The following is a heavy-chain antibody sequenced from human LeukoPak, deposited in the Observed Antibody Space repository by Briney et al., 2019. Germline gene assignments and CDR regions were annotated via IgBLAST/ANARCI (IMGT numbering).Heavy chain of an antibody. CDR3: VEGGWLDN. D-gene: IGHD6-19*01. V-gene: IGHV3-23*01. J-gene: IGHJ4*02. CDR1: GFTFSSYD. Sequence: GGSLRLSCAASGFTFSSYDMNWVRQAPGKGLEWVSGVSSSGDNRHYADSVKGRFTISRDNSNNTLYLHTNSLRAEDTAVYYCVEGGWLDNWGQGTLVTVSS. CDR2: VSSSGDNR.